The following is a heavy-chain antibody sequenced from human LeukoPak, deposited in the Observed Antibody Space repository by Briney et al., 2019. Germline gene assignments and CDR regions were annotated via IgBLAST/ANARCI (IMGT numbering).Heavy chain of an antibody. CDR3: AREVPSDYDFWSGYYYYYMDV. D-gene: IGHD3-3*01. CDR1: GGSISSYH. V-gene: IGHV4-4*07. Sequence: SETLSLTCTVSGGSISSYHWSWIRQPAGKGLEWIGRIYTSGSTNYNPSLKSRVTMSVDTSKNQFSLKLSSVTAADTAVYYCAREVPSDYDFWSGYYYYYMDVWGKGTTVTVSS. CDR2: IYTSGST. J-gene: IGHJ6*03.